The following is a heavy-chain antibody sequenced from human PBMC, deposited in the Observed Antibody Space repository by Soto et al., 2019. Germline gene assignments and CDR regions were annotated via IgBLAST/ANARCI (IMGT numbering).Heavy chain of an antibody. Sequence: GGSLRLSCAASGFTFSSYGMHWVRQAPGKGLEWVAVISYDGSNKYYADSVKGRFTISRDNSKNTLYLQMNSLRAEDTAVYYCAKAIVLVPAAIYRPRDDDLAVWGQGTTVTVSS. V-gene: IGHV3-30*18. CDR2: ISYDGSNK. CDR1: GFTFSSYG. D-gene: IGHD2-2*01. J-gene: IGHJ6*02. CDR3: AKAIVLVPAAIYRPRDDDLAV.